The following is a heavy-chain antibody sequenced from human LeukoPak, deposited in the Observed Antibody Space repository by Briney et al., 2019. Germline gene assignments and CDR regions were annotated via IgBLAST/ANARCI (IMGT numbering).Heavy chain of an antibody. CDR3: ARDPRPLYDYVWGSYRPPPGY. V-gene: IGHV3-7*01. CDR1: GFTFSSYW. Sequence: GGSLRLSCAASGFTFSSYWMSWVRQAPGKGLEWVANIKQDGSEKYYVDSVKGRFTISRDNAKNSLYLQMNSLRAEDTAVYYCARDPRPLYDYVWGSYRPPPGYWGQGTLVTVSS. D-gene: IGHD3-16*02. CDR2: IKQDGSEK. J-gene: IGHJ4*02.